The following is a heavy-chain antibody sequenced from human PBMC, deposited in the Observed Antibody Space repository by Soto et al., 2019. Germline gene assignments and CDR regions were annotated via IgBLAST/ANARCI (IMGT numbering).Heavy chain of an antibody. J-gene: IGHJ5*02. D-gene: IGHD6-19*01. CDR3: ARLPVAVMDLFYWFDP. CDR2: ISAYNGNT. CDR1: GYTFTSYG. V-gene: IGHV1-18*01. Sequence: ASVKVSCKASGYTFTSYGISWVRQAPGQGLEWMGWISAYNGNTNYAQKLQGRVTMTTSTSTSTAYMELRSLRSDDTAVYYCARLPVAVMDLFYWFDPWGQGTLVTVSS.